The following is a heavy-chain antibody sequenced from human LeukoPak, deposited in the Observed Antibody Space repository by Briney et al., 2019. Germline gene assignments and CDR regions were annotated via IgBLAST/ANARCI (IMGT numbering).Heavy chain of an antibody. CDR1: GYSISSGYY. D-gene: IGHD2-2*01. CDR3: ARRLIVVVPAARRDNWFDP. V-gene: IGHV4-38-2*01. J-gene: IGHJ5*02. Sequence: KPSETLSLTCAVSGYSISSGYYWGWIRQPPGKGLEWIGSIYHSGSTYYNPSLKSRVTISVDTSKNQFSLKLSSVTAADTAVYYCARRLIVVVPAARRDNWFDPWGQGTLVTASS. CDR2: IYHSGST.